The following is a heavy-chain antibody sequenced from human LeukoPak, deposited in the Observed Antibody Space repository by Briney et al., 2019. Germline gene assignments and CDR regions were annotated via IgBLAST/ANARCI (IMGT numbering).Heavy chain of an antibody. CDR1: GGTFSSYA. CDR2: IIPIFGTA. CDR3: AGGIGPRARRGFDP. V-gene: IGHV1-69*13. Sequence: GASVKVSCKASGGTFSSYAISWVRQAPGQGLEWMGGIIPIFGTANYAQKFQGRVTVTADESTSTAYMELSSLRSEDTAVYYCAGGIGPRARRGFDPWGQGTLVTVSS. J-gene: IGHJ5*02. D-gene: IGHD2/OR15-2a*01.